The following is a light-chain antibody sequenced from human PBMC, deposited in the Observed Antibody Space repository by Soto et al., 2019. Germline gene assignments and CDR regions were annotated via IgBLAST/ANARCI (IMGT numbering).Light chain of an antibody. CDR3: QQANSFPLT. J-gene: IGKJ4*01. CDR2: TGS. Sequence: DIQMTQSPSSVSASVGGRVSITCRASQGISSWLAWYQQKPGIAPKLMMYTGSSLQSGVPSRFSGTGSGTYFPLTISRLQPEDVATYYCQQANSFPLTFGGGTKVEIK. V-gene: IGKV1-12*01. CDR1: QGISSW.